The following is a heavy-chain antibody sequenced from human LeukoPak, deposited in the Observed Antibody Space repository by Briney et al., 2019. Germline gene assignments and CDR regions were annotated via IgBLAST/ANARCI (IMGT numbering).Heavy chain of an antibody. CDR1: GFTFSSQA. CDR3: ASAGSGWYDY. D-gene: IGHD6-19*01. CDR2: IGGSGSIT. Sequence: PGGSLRLSCAASGFTFSSQAMSWVRQAPGKGLEWVSVIGGSGSITYYRDSVKGRFTISRDNSKNTMYLQMNSLRAEGTAVYYCASAGSGWYDYWGQGTLVTVSS. J-gene: IGHJ4*02. V-gene: IGHV3-23*01.